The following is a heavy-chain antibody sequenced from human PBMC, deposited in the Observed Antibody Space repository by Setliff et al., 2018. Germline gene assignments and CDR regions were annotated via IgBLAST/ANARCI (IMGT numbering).Heavy chain of an antibody. CDR3: ARGKTFFGAFIRAFDI. CDR1: GGSIDSHY. Sequence: SETLSLTCSVSGGSIDSHYWSWIRQPPGKGLEWIGSIYYSGNTNYNPSLKSRVTISIDTSKNQFSLKLSSVTVADTAVYHCARGKTFFGAFIRAFDIWGQGRMVTVSS. CDR2: IYYSGNT. V-gene: IGHV4-59*11. J-gene: IGHJ3*02. D-gene: IGHD3-3*01.